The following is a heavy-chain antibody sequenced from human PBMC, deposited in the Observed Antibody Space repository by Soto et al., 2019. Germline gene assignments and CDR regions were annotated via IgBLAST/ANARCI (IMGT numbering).Heavy chain of an antibody. J-gene: IGHJ4*02. CDR1: GGTFSNDV. Sequence: QVHLVQSGAEVKMSGSSVRVSCTASGGTFSNDVISWVRQAPGQGLEWLGRIIPFFGTPDYSQSFRGRLTITADESTGTAYMDLRSLRSDDTAVDYCAREMVTETTLGYFDYWGQGTLVTVSS. CDR3: AREMVTETTLGYFDY. V-gene: IGHV1-69*01. D-gene: IGHD2-21*02. CDR2: IIPFFGTP.